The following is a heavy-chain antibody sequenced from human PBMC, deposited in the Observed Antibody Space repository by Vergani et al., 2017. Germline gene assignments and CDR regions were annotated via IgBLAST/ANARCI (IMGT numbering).Heavy chain of an antibody. D-gene: IGHD3-16*01. Sequence: QVQLQESGPGLVKPSQTLSLTCTVSGGSISSGSYYWSWIRQPAGKGLEWIGRIYTSGSTNYNPSLKSRVTISVDTSKNQSSLKLSSVTAADTAVYYCARDQGGYYYYYGMDVWGQGTTVTVSS. CDR2: IYTSGST. J-gene: IGHJ6*02. V-gene: IGHV4-61*02. CDR1: GGSISSGSYY. CDR3: ARDQGGYYYYYGMDV.